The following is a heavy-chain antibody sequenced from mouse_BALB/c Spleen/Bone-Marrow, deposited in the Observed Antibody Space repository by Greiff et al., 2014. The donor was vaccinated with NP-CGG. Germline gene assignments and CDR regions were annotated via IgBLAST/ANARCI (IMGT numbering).Heavy chain of an antibody. J-gene: IGHJ3*01. CDR3: ARHEDRLRAWFAY. CDR1: GYTFTEYI. D-gene: IGHD3-2*02. CDR2: FYPGSGSI. Sequence: VKLMESGAELVKPGASVKLSCKASGYTFTEYIIHWVKQRSGQGLEWIGWFYPGSGSIKYNEKFKDKATLTADKSSSTVYMELRRLAGEDSAVYFCARHEDRLRAWFAYWGQGTLVTVSA. V-gene: IGHV1-62-2*01.